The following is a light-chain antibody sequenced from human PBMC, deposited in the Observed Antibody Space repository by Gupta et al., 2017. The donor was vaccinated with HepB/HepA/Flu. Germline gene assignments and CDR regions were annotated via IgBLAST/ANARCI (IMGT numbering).Light chain of an antibody. CDR1: QSIRNY. J-gene: IGKJ5*01. Sequence: IQMTKSPSSLSASVGDRVTITCRASQSIRNYLNWYQPKPGKAPKLLIYSASTLQNEVPARFSGRGSGTDFTLTISSLQTEDVAAYYCQQCHTYPSTFGQGTRL. CDR2: SAS. CDR3: QQCHTYPST. V-gene: IGKV1-39*01.